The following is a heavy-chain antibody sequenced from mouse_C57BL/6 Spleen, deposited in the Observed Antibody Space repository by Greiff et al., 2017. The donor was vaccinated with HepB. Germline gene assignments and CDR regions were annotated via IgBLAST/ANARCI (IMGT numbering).Heavy chain of an antibody. D-gene: IGHD2-3*01. CDR1: GFSLTSYG. CDR2: IWSDGST. V-gene: IGHV2-6-1*01. Sequence: VKLMESGPGLVAPSQSLSITCTVSGFSLTSYGVHWVRQPPGKGLEWLVVIWSDGSTTYNSALKSRLSISKDNSKSQVFLKMNSLQTDDTAMYYCARQIYDGYYTFAYWGQGTLVTVSA. J-gene: IGHJ3*01. CDR3: ARQIYDGYYTFAY.